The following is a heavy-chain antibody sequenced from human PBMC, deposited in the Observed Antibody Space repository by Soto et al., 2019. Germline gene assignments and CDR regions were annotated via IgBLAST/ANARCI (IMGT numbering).Heavy chain of an antibody. D-gene: IGHD4-17*01. J-gene: IGHJ4*02. CDR3: ARGGATVVTSYFDY. V-gene: IGHV4-34*01. CDR2: INHSGST. Sequence: QVQLQQWGAGLLKPSETLSLTCAVYGGSFSGYYWSWIRQPPGKGLEWIGEINHSGSTNYNPSLKRRVTISVDTTKNQCSRKLSSVTASATAVYYCARGGATVVTSYFDYWGQGTLVTVSS. CDR1: GGSFSGYY.